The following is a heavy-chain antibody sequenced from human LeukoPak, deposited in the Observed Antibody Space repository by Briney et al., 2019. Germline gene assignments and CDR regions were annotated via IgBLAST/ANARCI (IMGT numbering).Heavy chain of an antibody. CDR1: GFTLSSYD. CDR3: TRGAAGSDY. J-gene: IGHJ4*02. CDR2: IDKSGDT. Sequence: GGSLRLSCAVSGFTLSSYDMHWVRHATGKGLEWVSGIDKSGDTGGTFYSGCVNGRFTTSRENAKNSLYLERNSLTAGDTAVYYCTRGAAGSDYWGRGTLVTVSS. V-gene: IGHV3-13*04. D-gene: IGHD6-13*01.